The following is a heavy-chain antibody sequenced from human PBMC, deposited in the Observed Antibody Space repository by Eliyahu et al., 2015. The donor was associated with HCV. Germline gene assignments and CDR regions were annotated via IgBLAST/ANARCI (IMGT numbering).Heavy chain of an antibody. CDR1: GFKFPNAW. J-gene: IGHJ3*02. CDR2: IKSKVEGGAT. D-gene: IGHD3/OR15-3a*01. Sequence: EVQLVESGGGLVKPGGSLRLSCAASGFKFPNAWMSWVRQAPGKGLEWVGRIKSKVEGGATDYATPVKGRFTISRDDSTDTLYLQMTSLKTEDTAMYYCNTDHRGTDLNPFWTGPTAFDIWGQGTMVAVSS. V-gene: IGHV3-15*01. CDR3: NTDHRGTDLNPFWTGPTAFDI.